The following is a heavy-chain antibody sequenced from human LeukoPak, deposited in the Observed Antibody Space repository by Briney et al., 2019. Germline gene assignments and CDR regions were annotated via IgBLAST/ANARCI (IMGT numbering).Heavy chain of an antibody. V-gene: IGHV4-4*07. CDR3: ARDSPVSYDFWSGYRCTTRCNWFDP. CDR2: IYTSGST. Sequence: SETLSLTCTVSGYSISSGYYWSWIRQPAGKGLEWIGRIYTSGSTNYNPSLKSRVTMSVDTSKNQFSLKLSSVTAADTAVYYCARDSPVSYDFWSGYRCTTRCNWFDPWGQGTLVTVSS. J-gene: IGHJ5*02. CDR1: GYSISSGYY. D-gene: IGHD3-3*01.